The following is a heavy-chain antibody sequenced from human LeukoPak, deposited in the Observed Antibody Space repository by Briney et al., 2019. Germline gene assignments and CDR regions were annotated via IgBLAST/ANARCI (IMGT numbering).Heavy chain of an antibody. CDR2: MSPNSGNT. J-gene: IGHJ4*02. CDR3: ARAHYSGYDYAPEQY. V-gene: IGHV1-8*01. Sequence: ASVKVSCKASGYTFTSYDINWVRQATGQGLEWMGWMSPNSGNTGYAQKFQGRVTMTRNTSISTAYMELSSLRSEDTAVYYCARAHYSGYDYAPEQYWGQGTLVTVSS. D-gene: IGHD5-12*01. CDR1: GYTFTSYD.